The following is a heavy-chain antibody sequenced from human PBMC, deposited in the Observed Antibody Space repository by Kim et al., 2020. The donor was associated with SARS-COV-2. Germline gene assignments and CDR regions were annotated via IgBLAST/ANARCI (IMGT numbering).Heavy chain of an antibody. J-gene: IGHJ4*02. CDR3: ARPRYSSGWFGDTGINDY. CDR1: GGSITSSNNY. CDR2: IHYSGTT. V-gene: IGHV4-39*02. Sequence: SETLSLTCTVSGGSITSSNNYWGWIRQPPGKGLEWIGSIHYSGTTYYNPSLNSRVTISVDTSKNHFSLKLSSVTAADTAVYFCARPRYSSGWFGDTGINDYWGQGTLVTVSS. D-gene: IGHD6-19*01.